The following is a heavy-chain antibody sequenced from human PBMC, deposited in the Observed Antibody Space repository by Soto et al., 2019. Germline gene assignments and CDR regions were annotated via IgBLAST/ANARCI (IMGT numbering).Heavy chain of an antibody. V-gene: IGHV2-5*02. CDR3: AHRSIAAAGSWDVGSFDY. CDR1: GFSLSTSGVG. D-gene: IGHD6-13*01. CDR2: IYWDDDK. J-gene: IGHJ4*02. Sequence: QITLKESGPTLVKPTQTLTLTCTFSGFSLSTSGVGLGWLRQPPGKALAYLALIYWDDDKRYSPSLRSRLTITKDTSKNQVVLTLTNMDPVDTATYYCAHRSIAAAGSWDVGSFDYWGQGTLVTVSS.